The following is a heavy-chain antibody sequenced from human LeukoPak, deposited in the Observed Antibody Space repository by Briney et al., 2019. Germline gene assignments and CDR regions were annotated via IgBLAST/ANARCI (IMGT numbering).Heavy chain of an antibody. CDR3: ARSITTFGVVIIPVAWDI. D-gene: IGHD3-3*01. CDR1: GGSITSGDYY. V-gene: IGHV4-30-4*01. J-gene: IGHJ3*02. CDR2: MYYSGST. Sequence: SQTLSLTCTVSGGSITSGDYYWSWIRQPTGKGLEWIAYMYYSGSTYYNPSLKSRVTISVDTSKNQFSLKLSSVTAADTAVYYCARSITTFGVVIIPVAWDIWGQGTMVTVSS.